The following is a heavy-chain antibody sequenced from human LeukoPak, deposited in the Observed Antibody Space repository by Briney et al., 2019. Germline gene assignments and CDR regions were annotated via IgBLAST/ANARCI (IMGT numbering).Heavy chain of an antibody. D-gene: IGHD3-10*01. Sequence: GGSLRLSCAASGFTFSSYAMSWVRQAPGKGLEWVSIITGSGGTTFYADSVKGRFTISRDNSKNTLYLQMNSLRAEDTAVYYWAKDYYYGSGTYYKDYFNFWGQGTLVTVSS. CDR1: GFTFSSYA. V-gene: IGHV3-23*01. CDR3: AKDYYYGSGTYYKDYFNF. CDR2: ITGSGGTT. J-gene: IGHJ4*02.